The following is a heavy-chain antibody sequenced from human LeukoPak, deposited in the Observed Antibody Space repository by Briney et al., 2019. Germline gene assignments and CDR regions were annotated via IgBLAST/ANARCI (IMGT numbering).Heavy chain of an antibody. Sequence: PSETLSLTCTVYGGSFSGYYWSWIRQPPGKGLEWIGYTYYSGSTNYNPSLKSRVTISVDTSKNQFSLKLSSVTAADTAVYYCARHQNYYDSSGYYPGGFDYWGQGTLVTVSS. V-gene: IGHV4-59*08. J-gene: IGHJ4*02. D-gene: IGHD3-22*01. CDR2: TYYSGST. CDR1: GGSFSGYY. CDR3: ARHQNYYDSSGYYPGGFDY.